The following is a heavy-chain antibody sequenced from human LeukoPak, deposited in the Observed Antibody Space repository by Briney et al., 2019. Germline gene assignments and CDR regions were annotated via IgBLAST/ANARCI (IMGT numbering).Heavy chain of an antibody. D-gene: IGHD6-6*01. Sequence: PGGSLRLSCAASGFTFSSYWMNWARQAPGKGLEWVASINHNGNVNYYVDSVKGRFTISRDNAKNSLYLQMSNLRAEDTAVYYCARDLAARAYYFDYWGQGTLVTVSS. CDR3: ARDLAARAYYFDY. CDR1: GFTFSSYW. V-gene: IGHV3-7*03. J-gene: IGHJ4*02. CDR2: INHNGNVN.